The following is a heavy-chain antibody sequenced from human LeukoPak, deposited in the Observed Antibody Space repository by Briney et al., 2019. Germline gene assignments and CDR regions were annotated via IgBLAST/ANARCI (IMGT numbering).Heavy chain of an antibody. V-gene: IGHV3-21*01. CDR2: ISSSSYI. J-gene: IGHJ4*02. CDR1: GFTFSSYA. D-gene: IGHD3-22*01. CDR3: ARGSSGSIDY. Sequence: PGGSLRLSCAASGFTFSSYAMSWVRQAPGKGLEWVSSISSSSYIYYADSVKGRFTISRDNAKNSLYLQMNSLRAEDTAVYYCARGSSGSIDYWGQGTLVTVSS.